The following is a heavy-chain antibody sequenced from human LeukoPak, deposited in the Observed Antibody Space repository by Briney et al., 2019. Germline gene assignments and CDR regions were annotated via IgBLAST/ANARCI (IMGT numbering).Heavy chain of an antibody. CDR2: IYYSGST. Sequence: SETLSLTCTVSGGSISSSSYYWGWIRQPPGKGLEWIGSIYYSGSTYYNPSLKSRVTISVDTSKNQFSLNLVSVTAADTAVYHCTSRPRYDGSESYYYGMDVWGQGTTVTVSS. D-gene: IGHD3-10*01. J-gene: IGHJ6*02. V-gene: IGHV4-39*07. CDR3: TSRPRYDGSESYYYGMDV. CDR1: GGSISSSSYY.